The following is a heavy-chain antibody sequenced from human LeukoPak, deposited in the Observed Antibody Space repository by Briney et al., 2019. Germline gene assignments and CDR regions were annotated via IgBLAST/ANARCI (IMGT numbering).Heavy chain of an antibody. Sequence: SVKVSCKASGGTFSSYAISWVRQAPGQGLEWMGGIIPIFGTANYAQKFQGRVTITTDESTSTAYMELSSLRSEDTAVYYCARCNYGDYVSPKYYFDYWGQGTPVTVSS. J-gene: IGHJ4*02. CDR2: IIPIFGTA. CDR1: GGTFSSYA. D-gene: IGHD4-17*01. CDR3: ARCNYGDYVSPKYYFDY. V-gene: IGHV1-69*05.